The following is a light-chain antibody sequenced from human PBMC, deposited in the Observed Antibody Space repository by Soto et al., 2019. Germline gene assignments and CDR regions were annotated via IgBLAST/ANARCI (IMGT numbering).Light chain of an antibody. CDR3: LQRASWPHT. J-gene: IGKJ3*01. CDR1: QSVGSY. V-gene: IGKV3-11*01. CDR2: DAT. Sequence: VLTQSPPNLSLSPGESAALSCRASQSVGSYLAWLQQVPGQAPRLLIYDATNRANGIPAKFRGSGSGTDFTLTISSLEPEDFALYFCLQRASWPHTFGPGTKVEIK.